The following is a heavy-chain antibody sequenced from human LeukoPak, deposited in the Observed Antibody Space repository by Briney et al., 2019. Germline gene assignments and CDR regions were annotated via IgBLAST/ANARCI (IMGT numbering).Heavy chain of an antibody. V-gene: IGHV1-69*01. CDR2: IIPIFGTA. D-gene: IGHD3-10*01. CDR3: ARDHGSGYYYMDV. CDR1: GGTFTSYA. Sequence: SVEVSCKASGGTFTSYAISWVRQAPGQGLEWMGGIIPIFGTANYAQKFQGRVTITAGESTSTAYMELSSLRSEDTAVYYCARDHGSGYYYMDVWGKGTTVTVSS. J-gene: IGHJ6*03.